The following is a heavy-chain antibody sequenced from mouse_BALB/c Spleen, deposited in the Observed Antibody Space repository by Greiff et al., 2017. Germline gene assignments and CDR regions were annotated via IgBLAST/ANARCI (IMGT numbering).Heavy chain of an antibody. V-gene: IGHV5-6-5*01. CDR2: ISSGGST. Sequence: EVKVVESGGGLVKPGGSLKLSCAASGFTFSSYAMSWVRQTPEKRLEWVASISSGGSTYYPDSVKGRFTISRDNARNILYLQMSSLRSEDTAMYYCARHYGNYVRAWFAYWGQGTLVTVSA. J-gene: IGHJ3*01. CDR1: GFTFSSYA. D-gene: IGHD2-1*01. CDR3: ARHYGNYVRAWFAY.